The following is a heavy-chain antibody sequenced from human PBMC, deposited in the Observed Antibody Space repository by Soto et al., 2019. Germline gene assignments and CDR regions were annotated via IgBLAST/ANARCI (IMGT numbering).Heavy chain of an antibody. CDR1: GGSISSGGYS. Sequence: QLQLQESGSGLVKPSQTLSLTCAVSGGSISSGGYSWSWIRQPPGKGLEWMGYIYHSGSTYYNPSRKSRVXXXVXXSKNQFSLNLSSVTAADTAVYYCARGMTTVTTYDYWGQGTLVTVSS. V-gene: IGHV4-30-2*01. J-gene: IGHJ4*02. D-gene: IGHD4-4*01. CDR2: IYHSGST. CDR3: ARGMTTVTTYDY.